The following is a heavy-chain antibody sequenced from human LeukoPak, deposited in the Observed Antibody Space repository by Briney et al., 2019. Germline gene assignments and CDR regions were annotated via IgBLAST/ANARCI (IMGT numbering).Heavy chain of an antibody. J-gene: IGHJ4*02. V-gene: IGHV3-23*01. CDR1: GFTFGSHA. Sequence: GGSLRLSCAASGFTFGSHAMYWVRQAPGKGLEWVAGIFGSGGNPHYADPVKGRFTISRDNSRNTVYLPINRLRAEDTAVYYCGKTTVGYSSGQKPAWPVDYCGPGTLVTVSS. CDR2: IFGSGGNP. D-gene: IGHD5-18*01. CDR3: GKTTVGYSSGQKPAWPVDY.